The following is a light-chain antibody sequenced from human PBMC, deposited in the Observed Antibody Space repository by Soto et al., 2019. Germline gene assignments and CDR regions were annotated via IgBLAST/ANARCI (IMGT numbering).Light chain of an antibody. J-gene: IGKJ5*01. CDR3: QQSYSTLIT. CDR2: AAS. CDR1: QSISSY. V-gene: IGKV1-39*01. Sequence: DIQLTPSPSSLSASVGDRVTITCRASQSISSYLNWYQQKPGKAPKLLIYAASSLQSGVPSRFSGSGSGTDFTLTISSLQPADFATYYCQQSYSTLITFGQGTRLEIK.